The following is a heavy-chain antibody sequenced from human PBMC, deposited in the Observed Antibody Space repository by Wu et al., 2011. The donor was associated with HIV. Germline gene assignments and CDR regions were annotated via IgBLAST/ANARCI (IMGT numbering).Heavy chain of an antibody. CDR2: INTVNGAT. D-gene: IGHD5-24*01. CDR3: ARGEMTTIEPRDAFDI. Sequence: QVQLVQSGAEVKKPGASVKVSCKASAYTFTDFYMHWVRQAPGQGLEWMGWINTVNGATNYAQKFQGRVTMTWDTSISTAYMELSRLRSDDTAVYYCARGEMTTIEPRDAFDILGPRDTWSPSLQ. J-gene: IGHJ3*02. CDR1: AYTFTDFY. V-gene: IGHV1-2*02.